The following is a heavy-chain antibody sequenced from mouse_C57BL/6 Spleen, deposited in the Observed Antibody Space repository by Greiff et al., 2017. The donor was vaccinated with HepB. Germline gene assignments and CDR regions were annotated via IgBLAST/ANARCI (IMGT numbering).Heavy chain of an antibody. J-gene: IGHJ2*01. V-gene: IGHV1-4*01. D-gene: IGHD1-1*01. CDR1: GYTFTSYT. CDR3: AREAPYYYYFDY. Sequence: QVQLQQSGAELARPGASVKMSCKASGYTFTSYTMHWVKQRPGQGLEWIGYINPSSGYTKYNQKFKDKATLTADKSSSTAYMQLSSLTSEDSAVYYCAREAPYYYYFDYWGQGTTLTVSS. CDR2: INPSSGYT.